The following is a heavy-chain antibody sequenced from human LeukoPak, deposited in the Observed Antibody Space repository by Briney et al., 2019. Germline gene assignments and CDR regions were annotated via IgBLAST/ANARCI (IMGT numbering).Heavy chain of an antibody. V-gene: IGHV4-30-4*08. CDR1: GGSISSGDYY. D-gene: IGHD2-2*01. Sequence: PSETLSLTCTVSGGSISSGDYYWSWIRQPPGKGLEWIGYIYYSGSTYYNPSLKSRVTISVDTSKNQFSLKLSSVTAADTAVYYCARAWYQLPDRNWFDPWGQGTLVTVSS. CDR3: ARAWYQLPDRNWFDP. CDR2: IYYSGST. J-gene: IGHJ5*02.